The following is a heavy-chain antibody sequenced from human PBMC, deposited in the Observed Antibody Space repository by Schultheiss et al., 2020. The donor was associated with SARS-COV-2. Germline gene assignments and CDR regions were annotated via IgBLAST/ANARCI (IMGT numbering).Heavy chain of an antibody. J-gene: IGHJ6*02. V-gene: IGHV1-3*01. CDR3: ARGDYPPRV. CDR2: SNAGNGNT. D-gene: IGHD4-17*01. Sequence: ASVKVSCKASGYTFTSYAMHWVRQAPGQRLEWMGWSNAGNGNTNYAQKFQGRVSMTTDTFTNTAYMELRSLRSDDAAVYYCARGDYPPRVWGQGTTVTVSS. CDR1: GYTFTSYA.